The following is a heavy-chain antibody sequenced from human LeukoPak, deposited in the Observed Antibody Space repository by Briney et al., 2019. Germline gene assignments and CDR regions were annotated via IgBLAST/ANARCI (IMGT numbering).Heavy chain of an antibody. D-gene: IGHD2-15*01. CDR1: GVSNSSDGYY. V-gene: IGHV4-39*01. J-gene: IGHJ4*02. CDR3: ARIGGSRVFGDY. Sequence: SETLSLTCTFSGVSNSSDGYYWGWVRQPPGKGLEWIGTIYYSGTYYNPSLKSRVTVSVDTSKNQFSLKLSSVTAADTAMYYCARIGGSRVFGDYWGQGILVTVSS. CDR2: IYYSGT.